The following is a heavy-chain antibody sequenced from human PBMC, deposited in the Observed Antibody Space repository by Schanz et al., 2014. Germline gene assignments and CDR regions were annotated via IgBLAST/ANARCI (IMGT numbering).Heavy chain of an antibody. D-gene: IGHD6-13*01. CDR3: ARSIVAIGTVPDDALHI. Sequence: QVQLVESGGGVVQPGRSLRLSCAASGFTFSSYAMHWVRQAPGKGLEWVAVISYDGRNKYYADSVKGRFTISRDFSKNTLYLQMNSLRAEDTAVYYCARSIVAIGTVPDDALHIWGQGTLVTVPS. V-gene: IGHV3-30*04. CDR1: GFTFSSYA. J-gene: IGHJ3*02. CDR2: ISYDGRNK.